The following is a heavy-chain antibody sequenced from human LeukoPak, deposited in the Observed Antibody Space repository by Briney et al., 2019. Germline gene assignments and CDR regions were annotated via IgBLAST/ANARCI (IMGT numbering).Heavy chain of an antibody. V-gene: IGHV3-23*01. J-gene: IGHJ4*02. CDR1: GFSFSSYA. Sequence: GGSLRLSCATSGFSFSSYAMSWVRQAPGKGLGWVSAMSSSDDGRYYAASVRGRFTISRDTSRSTLYLQMNSLRAEDAAVYYCAKAPVTSCRGAFCYPFDYWGQGTLVTVSS. CDR2: MSSSDDGR. D-gene: IGHD2-15*01. CDR3: AKAPVTSCRGAFCYPFDY.